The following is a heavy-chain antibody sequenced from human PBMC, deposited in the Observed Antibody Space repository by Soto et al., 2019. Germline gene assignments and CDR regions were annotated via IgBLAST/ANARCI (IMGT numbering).Heavy chain of an antibody. Sequence: GGSLRLSCAASGSTFSSYAMHWVRQAPGKGLEWVAVISYDGSNKYYADSVKGRFTISRDNSKNTLYLQMNSLRAEDTAVYYCARVPMVRGVIPDYWGQGTLVTVSS. V-gene: IGHV3-30-3*01. CDR2: ISYDGSNK. CDR3: ARVPMVRGVIPDY. D-gene: IGHD3-10*01. J-gene: IGHJ4*02. CDR1: GSTFSSYA.